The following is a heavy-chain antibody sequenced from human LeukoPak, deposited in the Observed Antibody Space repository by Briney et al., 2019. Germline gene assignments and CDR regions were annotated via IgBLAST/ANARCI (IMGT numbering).Heavy chain of an antibody. CDR1: GGSISSYY. CDR3: ARDPTVVTPEAVDT. J-gene: IGHJ3*02. Sequence: KPSETLSLTCTVSGGSISSYYWSWIRQPPGKGLEWIGYIYYSGSTNYNPSLKSRVTISVDTSKNQFSLKLSSVTAADTAVYYCARDPTVVTPEAVDTWGQGTKVTVSS. V-gene: IGHV4-59*01. D-gene: IGHD4-23*01. CDR2: IYYSGST.